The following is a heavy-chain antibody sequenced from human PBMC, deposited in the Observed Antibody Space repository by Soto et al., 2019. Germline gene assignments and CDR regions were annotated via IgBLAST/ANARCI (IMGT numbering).Heavy chain of an antibody. D-gene: IGHD6-19*01. CDR3: ARAPYSSGWYPEYYFDY. Sequence: SQTLSLTCAISGDSVSSNSAAWNWIRQSPSRGLEWLGSTYYRSKWYNDYAVSVKSRITINPDTSKNQFSLQLNSVTPEDTAVYYCARAPYSSGWYPEYYFDYWGQGTLVTVSS. V-gene: IGHV6-1*01. J-gene: IGHJ4*02. CDR1: GDSVSSNSAA. CDR2: TYYRSKWYN.